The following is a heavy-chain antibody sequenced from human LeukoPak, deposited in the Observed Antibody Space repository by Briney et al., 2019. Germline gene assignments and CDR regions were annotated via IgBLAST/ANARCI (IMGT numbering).Heavy chain of an antibody. CDR2: INHSGST. D-gene: IGHD6-19*01. Sequence: PSETLSLTCAVYGGSFSGYYWSWIRQPPGKGLEWIGEINHSGSTNYNPSLKSRVTISVDTSKNQFSLKLSSVTAADTAVYYCARTGYSSGWSNPYYYYYGMDVWGQGTTVTVSS. J-gene: IGHJ6*02. V-gene: IGHV4-34*01. CDR3: ARTGYSSGWSNPYYYYYGMDV. CDR1: GGSFSGYY.